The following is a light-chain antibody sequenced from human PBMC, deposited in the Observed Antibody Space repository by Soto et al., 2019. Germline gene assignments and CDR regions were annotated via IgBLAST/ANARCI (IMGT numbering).Light chain of an antibody. CDR3: SSYAGANNLL. V-gene: IGLV2-8*01. CDR1: SSDVGDYNY. Sequence: QSALTQPPSAFGSPGQSVTISCTGTSSDVGDYNYVSWYQQHPGKAPKLMIYEVSKRPSGVPDRFSGSKSGNTASLTVSGLQADDEADYYCSSYAGANNLLFGGGTQLTVL. J-gene: IGLJ2*01. CDR2: EVS.